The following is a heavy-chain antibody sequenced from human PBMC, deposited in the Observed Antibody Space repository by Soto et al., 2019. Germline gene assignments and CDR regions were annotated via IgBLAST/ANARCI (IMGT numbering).Heavy chain of an antibody. J-gene: IGHJ6*03. Sequence: SVKVSCKASGGTFSSYTISWVRQAPGQGLEWMGRIIPILGIANYAQKFQGRVTITADKSTSTAYMELSSLRSEDTAVYFCASLDVVVNYYYYYMDVWGKGITVTGS. CDR3: ASLDVVVNYYYYYMDV. V-gene: IGHV1-69*02. CDR2: IIPILGIA. CDR1: GGTFSSYT. D-gene: IGHD2-15*01.